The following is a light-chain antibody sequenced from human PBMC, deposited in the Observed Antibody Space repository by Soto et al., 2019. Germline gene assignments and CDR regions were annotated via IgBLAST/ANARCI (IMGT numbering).Light chain of an antibody. V-gene: IGLV2-14*01. CDR3: CSYTTSNTRQIV. CDR1: SSDVGGYNY. CDR2: DVS. Sequence: QSVLTQPASVSGSPGQSITISWTGTSSDVGGYNYVSWYQQHPGKAPKFMIYDVSNRPSGVSNRFSGSKSGNTASLTISGLQAEDEADYYCCSYTTSNTRQIVFGTGTKVTVL. J-gene: IGLJ1*01.